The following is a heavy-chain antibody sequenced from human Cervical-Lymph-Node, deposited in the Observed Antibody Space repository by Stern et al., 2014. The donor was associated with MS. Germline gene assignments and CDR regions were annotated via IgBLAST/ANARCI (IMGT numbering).Heavy chain of an antibody. V-gene: IGHV1-69*01. CDR2: IIPIFGTA. CDR3: ARDGRHRGNYGLDV. J-gene: IGHJ6*02. CDR1: GGTFNVYA. Sequence: VQLVESGAEVKKPGSSVKVSCQASGGTFNVYAINWLRQAPGQGLEWMGGIIPIFGTAHYAQKFQGRVTITADESTRTSSMQLSSLRSNDTAVYYCARDGRHRGNYGLDVWGQGTTVIVSS. D-gene: IGHD2/OR15-2a*01.